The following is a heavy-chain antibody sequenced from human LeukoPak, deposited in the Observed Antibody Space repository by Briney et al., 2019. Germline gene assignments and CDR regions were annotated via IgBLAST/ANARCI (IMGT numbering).Heavy chain of an antibody. CDR1: GYTFTSYG. V-gene: IGHV1-18*01. CDR3: AEEAGLAVGVIFGLPYYYYYRTS. Sequence: ASVKVSCKAFGYTFTSYGISWVRQTPGQGLEWLGWVSAYNGNTNYAPKLQGRVTMTTDTSTSPASMELRSLRSDDTAVYYCAEEAGLAVGVIFGLPYYYYYRTSGAKGPRSPSP. CDR2: VSAYNGNT. D-gene: IGHD6-19*01. J-gene: IGHJ6*03.